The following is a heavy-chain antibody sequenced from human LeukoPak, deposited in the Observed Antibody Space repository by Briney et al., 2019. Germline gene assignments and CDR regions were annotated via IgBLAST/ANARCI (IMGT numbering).Heavy chain of an antibody. CDR3: SKNRGGNGFETFDI. V-gene: IGHV3-43D*03. CDR1: GFTFDDYA. J-gene: IGHJ3*02. CDR2: ISWDGGST. Sequence: GGSLRLSCAASGFTFDDYAMHWVRQAPGEGLEWVSLISWDGGSTYYADSVKGRFTICRDNSKNSLYLQMNNLRAEDPALYYCSKNRGGNGFETFDIWGQGTMVTVSS. D-gene: IGHD4-23*01.